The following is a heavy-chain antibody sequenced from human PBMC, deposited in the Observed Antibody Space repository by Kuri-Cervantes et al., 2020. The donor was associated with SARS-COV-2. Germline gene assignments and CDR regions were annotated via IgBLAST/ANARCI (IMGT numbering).Heavy chain of an antibody. D-gene: IGHD3-10*01. Sequence: GGSLRLSCVASGFIFSTYGMHWVRQAPGKGLEWVAVIMPAGNNIYYVDSVKGRFTISRDNAKNSLYLQMNSLRAEDTAVYYCARDRPSNYYGSGSSLDAFDIWGQGTMVTVSS. V-gene: IGHV3-33*08. CDR3: ARDRPSNYYGSGSSLDAFDI. J-gene: IGHJ3*02. CDR1: GFIFSTYG. CDR2: IMPAGNNI.